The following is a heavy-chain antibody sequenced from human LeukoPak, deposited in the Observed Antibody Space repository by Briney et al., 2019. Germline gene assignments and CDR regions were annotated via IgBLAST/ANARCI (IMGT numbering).Heavy chain of an antibody. CDR2: INPNSGGT. Sequence: ASVKVSCKASGYTFTGYYMHWVRRAPGQGLEWMGRINPNSGGTNYARKFQGRVTMTRDTSISTAYMELSRLRSDGTAVYYCASRYYYDSSGYYLDDYWGQGTLVTVSS. J-gene: IGHJ4*02. V-gene: IGHV1-2*06. CDR3: ASRYYYDSSGYYLDDY. D-gene: IGHD3-22*01. CDR1: GYTFTGYY.